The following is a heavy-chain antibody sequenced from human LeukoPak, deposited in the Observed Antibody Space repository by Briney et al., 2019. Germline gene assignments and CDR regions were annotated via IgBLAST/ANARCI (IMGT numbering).Heavy chain of an antibody. CDR1: RYTFTSYY. CDR2: INPSGGST. V-gene: IGHV1-46*01. J-gene: IGHJ4*02. D-gene: IGHD1-14*01. CDR3: ARDTVRNHEPDTSLLH. Sequence: GASVKVSCKASRYTFTSYYMHWVRQAPGQGLEWMGIINPSGGSTSYAQKFQGRVTMTRDTSTSTVYMELSSLRSEDTAVYYCARDTVRNHEPDTSLLHWGQGTLVTVSP.